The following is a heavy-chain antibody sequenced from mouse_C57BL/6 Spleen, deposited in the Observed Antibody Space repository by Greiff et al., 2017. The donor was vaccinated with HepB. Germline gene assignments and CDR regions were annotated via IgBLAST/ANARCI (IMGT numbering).Heavy chain of an antibody. CDR1: GYTFTSYW. Sequence: QVQLQQPGAELVMPGASVKLSCKASGYTFTSYWMHWVKQRPGQGLEWIGEIDPSDSYTNYNQKFKGKSTLTVDKSSSTAYMQLSSLTSEDSAVYYCARYPHDYGSQDYAMDYWGQGTSVTVSS. CDR2: IDPSDSYT. D-gene: IGHD1-1*01. V-gene: IGHV1-69*01. CDR3: ARYPHDYGSQDYAMDY. J-gene: IGHJ4*01.